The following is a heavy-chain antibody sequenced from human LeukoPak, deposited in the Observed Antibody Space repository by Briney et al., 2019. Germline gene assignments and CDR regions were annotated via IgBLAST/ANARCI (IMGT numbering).Heavy chain of an antibody. CDR3: ARVITLTGFSVTHYYFDY. CDR1: GGSISSYY. Sequence: PSETLSLTCTVSGGSISSYYWNWIRQPPGKGLEWIGEIYHSGSTNYNPSLKSRVTISVDKSKNQFSLKLSSVTAADTAVYYCARVITLTGFSVTHYYFDYWGQGTLVTVSS. CDR2: IYHSGST. V-gene: IGHV4-59*12. J-gene: IGHJ4*02. D-gene: IGHD2/OR15-2a*01.